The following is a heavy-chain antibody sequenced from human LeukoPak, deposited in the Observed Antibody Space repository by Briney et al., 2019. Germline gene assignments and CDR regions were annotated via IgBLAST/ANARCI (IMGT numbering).Heavy chain of an antibody. V-gene: IGHV3-33*01. CDR2: IWYDGSNK. Sequence: GGSLRLSCAASGFTFSSYGMHWVRQAPGKGLEWVAVIWYDGSNKYYADSVKGRFTISRDNPKNTLYLQMNSLRAEDTAVYYCARGKAMVIFDYWGQGTLVTVSS. D-gene: IGHD5-18*01. J-gene: IGHJ4*02. CDR1: GFTFSSYG. CDR3: ARGKAMVIFDY.